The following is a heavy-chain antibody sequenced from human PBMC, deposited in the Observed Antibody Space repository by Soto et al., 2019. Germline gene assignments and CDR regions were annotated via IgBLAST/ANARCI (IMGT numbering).Heavy chain of an antibody. J-gene: IGHJ4*02. V-gene: IGHV1-18*01. D-gene: IGHD3-9*01. CDR1: GYTFTSYG. CDR2: ISAYNGNT. CDR3: ARALYDILTGPFDY. Sequence: GASVKVSCKASGYTFTSYGISWVRQAPGQGLEWMGWISAYNGNTNYAQKLQGRVTMTTDTSTSTAYMELRSLRSDDTAVYYCARALYDILTGPFDYWGQGTLVTSPQ.